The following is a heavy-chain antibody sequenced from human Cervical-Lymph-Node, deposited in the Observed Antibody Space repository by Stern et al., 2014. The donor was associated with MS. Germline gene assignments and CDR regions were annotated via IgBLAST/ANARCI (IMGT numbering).Heavy chain of an antibody. CDR1: GYTFNSYG. CDR2: ISAYNGIT. CDR3: ARGLLGSDNAFDI. V-gene: IGHV1-18*01. Sequence: VQLVAFGDEVKKPGASVKVSCKDSGYTFNSYGISWVRQAPGQGLEGKGWISAYNGITNYAQKLQGRVTMTTDTSTSTAYMELRSLRSDDTAVYYCARGLLGSDNAFDIWGQGTMVTVSS. J-gene: IGHJ3*02. D-gene: IGHD2-21*01.